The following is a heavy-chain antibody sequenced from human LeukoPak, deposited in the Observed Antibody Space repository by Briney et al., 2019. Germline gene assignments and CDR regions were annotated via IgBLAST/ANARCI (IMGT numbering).Heavy chain of an antibody. CDR1: GGSFSGYY. V-gene: IGHV4-34*01. CDR3: ARRITYGDYVEWFDP. J-gene: IGHJ5*02. CDR2: INHSGST. D-gene: IGHD4-17*01. Sequence: SETLSLTCAVYGGSFSGYYWSWIRQPPGKGLEWIGEINHSGSTNYNPSLKSRVTISVDTPKNQFSLKLSSVTAADTAVYYCARRITYGDYVEWFDPWGQGTLVTVSS.